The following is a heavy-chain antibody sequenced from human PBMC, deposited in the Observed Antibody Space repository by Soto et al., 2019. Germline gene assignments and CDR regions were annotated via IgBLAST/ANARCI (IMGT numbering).Heavy chain of an antibody. CDR3: AKDRQPDGIWTFDY. Sequence: GGSLRLSCSASGFTFSGYSMSWVRLTPGKGLEWVSSIVTGTGTTNYADSVTGRFSISRDNSKNMLYLQMNSLGVEDTAVYYCAKDRQPDGIWTFDYWGRGTLVTVSS. D-gene: IGHD2-15*01. CDR2: IVTGTGTT. V-gene: IGHV3-23*01. CDR1: GFTFSGYS. J-gene: IGHJ4*02.